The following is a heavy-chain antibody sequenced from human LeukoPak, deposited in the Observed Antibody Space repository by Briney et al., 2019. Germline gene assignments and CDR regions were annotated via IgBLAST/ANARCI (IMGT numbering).Heavy chain of an antibody. Sequence: GGSLRLSCAASGFTFSSYSMHWVRQAPGKGLEWVAVMWYDGSNKYFADSVKGRFTISRDNSKNTLYLQMNSLRAEDTAVYYCARDGVRSGYHEGPDYWGQGTLVTVSS. CDR2: MWYDGSNK. D-gene: IGHD3-22*01. V-gene: IGHV3-33*01. J-gene: IGHJ4*02. CDR3: ARDGVRSGYHEGPDY. CDR1: GFTFSSYS.